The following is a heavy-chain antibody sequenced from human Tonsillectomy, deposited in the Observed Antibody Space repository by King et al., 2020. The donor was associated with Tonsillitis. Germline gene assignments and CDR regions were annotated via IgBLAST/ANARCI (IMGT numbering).Heavy chain of an antibody. J-gene: IGHJ5*02. V-gene: IGHV4-30-2*01. Sequence: VQLQESASRLVKPSQTLSLTCAVSGGSISSGGYYWSWIRQPPGKGLDDIGYISHNGRTNYHPSLKSRVTISADRSKNQFSLTLSSVTAADTAVYYCARVGLLFGFDPWGQGTLVTVSS. CDR1: GGSISSGGYY. CDR3: ARVGLLFGFDP. CDR2: ISHNGRT. D-gene: IGHD3/OR15-3a*01.